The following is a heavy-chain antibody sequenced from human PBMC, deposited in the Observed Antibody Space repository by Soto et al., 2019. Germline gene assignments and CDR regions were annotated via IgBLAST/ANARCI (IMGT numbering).Heavy chain of an antibody. D-gene: IGHD1-1*01. CDR2: ISYDGSNK. J-gene: IGHJ5*02. CDR3: ARGKDWNDRGEQPRGDWFDP. CDR1: GFTFSSYA. V-gene: IGHV3-30-3*01. Sequence: QVQLVESGGGVVQPGRSLRLSCAASGFTFSSYAMHWVRQAPGKGLEWVAVISYDGSNKYYADSVKGRFTISRDNSKNTLYLQMNSLRAEGTAVYYCARGKDWNDRGEQPRGDWFDPWGQGTLVTVSS.